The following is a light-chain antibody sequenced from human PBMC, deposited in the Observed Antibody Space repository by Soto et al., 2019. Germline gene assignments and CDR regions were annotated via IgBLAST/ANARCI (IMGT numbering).Light chain of an antibody. V-gene: IGKV1-9*01. CDR2: AAS. CDR1: QGIDTS. Sequence: ILLTQSPSSLSASVGDRVTITCRASQGIDTSLAWYQQKPGKAPKLLIYAASNFQSGVPSRFSGSGSGTHFTLTISSLQPEDFATYSCQQLHGYPITFGQGTRLEI. J-gene: IGKJ5*01. CDR3: QQLHGYPIT.